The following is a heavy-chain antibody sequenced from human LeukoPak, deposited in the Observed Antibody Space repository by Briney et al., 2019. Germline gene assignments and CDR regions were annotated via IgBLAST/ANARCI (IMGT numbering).Heavy chain of an antibody. CDR2: INPNSGGT. J-gene: IGHJ4*02. CDR3: ARSDYGGNLFGY. CDR1: GYTFTGYY. V-gene: IGHV1-2*06. D-gene: IGHD4-23*01. Sequence: ASVKVSCKASGYTFTGYYMHWVRQAPGQGLEWMGRINPNSGGTNYAQKFQGRVTMTRDTSISTAYMELSRLRSDDTAVYYCARSDYGGNLFGYWGQGTLVTVSS.